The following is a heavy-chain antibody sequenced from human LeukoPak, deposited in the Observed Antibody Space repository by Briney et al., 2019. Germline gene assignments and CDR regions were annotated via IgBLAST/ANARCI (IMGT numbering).Heavy chain of an antibody. V-gene: IGHV4-34*01. Sequence: PSETLSLTCAVYGGSFSGYYWSWIRQPPGKGLEWIGEINHSGSTNYNPSLKSRVTISVDTSKIQFSLKLSSVTVADTAVYYCARGSRYQLLYYYYYYGMDVWGQGTTVTVSS. J-gene: IGHJ6*02. CDR3: ARGSRYQLLYYYYYYGMDV. CDR2: INHSGST. CDR1: GGSFSGYY. D-gene: IGHD2-2*02.